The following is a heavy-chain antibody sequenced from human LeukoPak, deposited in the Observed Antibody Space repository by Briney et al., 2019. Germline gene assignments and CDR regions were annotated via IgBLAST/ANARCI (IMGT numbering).Heavy chain of an antibody. CDR3: ARQTQPTMMADT. V-gene: IGHV3-21*01. J-gene: IGHJ5*02. D-gene: IGHD3-22*01. Sequence: TGGSLRLSCAASGFTFSSYTMNWVRQAPGKGLEWVSTITSSSTYIYYADSVKGRFTISRDNAKNSLYLQMNGLRAEDTAVYYCARQTQPTMMADTWGQGTQVTVSS. CDR2: ITSSSTYI. CDR1: GFTFSSYT.